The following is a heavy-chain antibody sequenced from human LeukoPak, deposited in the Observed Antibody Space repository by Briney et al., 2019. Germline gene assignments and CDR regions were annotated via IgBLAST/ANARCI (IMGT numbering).Heavy chain of an antibody. CDR1: GFTFSSYA. V-gene: IGHV3-23*01. CDR2: ISGSGGST. D-gene: IGHD6-19*01. J-gene: IGHJ4*02. CDR3: AKGGYSSGWFCSDFDY. Sequence: GGSPRLSCAASGFTFSSYAMSWVRQAPGKGLEWVSAISGSGGSTYYADSVKGRFTISRDMSKNTLYLQMNSLRAEDTAVYYCAKGGYSSGWFCSDFDYWGQGTLVTVSS.